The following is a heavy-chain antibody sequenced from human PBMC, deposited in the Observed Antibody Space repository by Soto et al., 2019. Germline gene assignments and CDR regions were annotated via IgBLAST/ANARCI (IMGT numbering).Heavy chain of an antibody. V-gene: IGHV4-59*08. Sequence: SETLSLTCTVSGGSISSYYWSWIRQPPGKGLEWLGYIYYSGSTNYNPSLKSRVTISVDTSKNQFSLKLSSVTAADTAVYYCARQAYGDPAIDYWGQGTLVTVSS. D-gene: IGHD4-17*01. CDR3: ARQAYGDPAIDY. J-gene: IGHJ4*02. CDR2: IYYSGST. CDR1: GGSISSYY.